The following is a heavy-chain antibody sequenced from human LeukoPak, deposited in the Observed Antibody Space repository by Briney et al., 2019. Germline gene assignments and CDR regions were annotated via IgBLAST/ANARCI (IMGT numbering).Heavy chain of an antibody. D-gene: IGHD3-10*01. Sequence: ASVKVSCKASGYTFTGYGISWVRHAPGQGLEWMGWISAYNGNTNYAQKLQGRVTMTTDTSTSTAYMELRSLRSDDTAVYYCARDLSGSGTFWFDPWGQGTLVTVSS. CDR1: GYTFTGYG. J-gene: IGHJ5*02. CDR3: ARDLSGSGTFWFDP. V-gene: IGHV1-18*01. CDR2: ISAYNGNT.